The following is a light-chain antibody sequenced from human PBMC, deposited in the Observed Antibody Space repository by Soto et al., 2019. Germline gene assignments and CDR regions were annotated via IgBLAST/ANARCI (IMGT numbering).Light chain of an antibody. CDR1: QSVTSN. CDR2: GAS. J-gene: IGKJ4*01. CDR3: QKYNDWPPLT. Sequence: TQSPATLSVSPGERATLSCRASQSVTSNIAWYQQKPGQAPRLLIYGASTRATGIPARFSGSGSGTEFTITISSLQSEDSAVYYCQKYNDWPPLTFGGGTKVEIK. V-gene: IGKV3-15*01.